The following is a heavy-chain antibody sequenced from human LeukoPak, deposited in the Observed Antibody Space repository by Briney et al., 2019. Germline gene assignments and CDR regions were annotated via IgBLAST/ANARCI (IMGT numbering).Heavy chain of an antibody. J-gene: IGHJ4*02. D-gene: IGHD6-13*01. V-gene: IGHV1-69*04. CDR1: GGTFSSCA. CDR3: ASGDTAAGTTY. Sequence: GASVKVSCKASGGTFSSCAISWVRQAPGQGLEWMGRIIPILGIANYAQKFQGRVTITADKSTSTAYMELSSLRSEDTAVYYCASGDTAAGTTYWGQGTLVTVSS. CDR2: IIPILGIA.